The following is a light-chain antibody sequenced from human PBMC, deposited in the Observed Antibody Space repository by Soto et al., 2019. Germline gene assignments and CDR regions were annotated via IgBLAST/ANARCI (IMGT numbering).Light chain of an antibody. CDR2: DAS. Sequence: DIQMTQSPSTLSASVGARVTITCRASQTISTWLAWYQQKPGKAPELLIYDASTLESGVPSRFSGSGSGTEFSLTISSLQPDDFATYYCQRYNSYSRTFGQGTKVDIK. V-gene: IGKV1-5*01. J-gene: IGKJ1*01. CDR1: QTISTW. CDR3: QRYNSYSRT.